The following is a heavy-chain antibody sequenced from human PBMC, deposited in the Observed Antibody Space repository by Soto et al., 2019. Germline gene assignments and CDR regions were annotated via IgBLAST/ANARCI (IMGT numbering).Heavy chain of an antibody. V-gene: IGHV4-31*03. CDR1: GGSASSGGYY. Sequence: SETLSLSCTVSGGSASSGGYYGTWIRQHPGTGLEWIGYIYYSWPTYFNLSLKSRASISLDTSKNELSLKLTSVSSADTAFYYCARRALSQWINGVCYKDGFWDYWGQGDLVTVSS. CDR2: IYYSWPT. CDR3: ARRALSQWINGVCYKDGFWDY. J-gene: IGHJ4*02. D-gene: IGHD2-8*01.